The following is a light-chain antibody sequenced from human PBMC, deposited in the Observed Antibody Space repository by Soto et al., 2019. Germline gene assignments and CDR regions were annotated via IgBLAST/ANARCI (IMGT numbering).Light chain of an antibody. V-gene: IGKV4-1*01. CDR2: RAS. CDR3: QQYYSTPWT. J-gene: IGKJ1*01. CDR1: QSVLYSSNNKNY. Sequence: DIVMTQSPDSLAVSLGERATINCKSSQSVLYSSNNKNYLAWYQQKPGQPPKLLIYRASTRESGVPDRFSGSGSGTDFTLTISSLQAEDVAVYYCQQYYSTPWTFVQGTKVEIK.